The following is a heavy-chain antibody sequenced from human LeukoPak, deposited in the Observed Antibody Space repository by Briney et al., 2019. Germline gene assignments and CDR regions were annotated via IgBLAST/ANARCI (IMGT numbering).Heavy chain of an antibody. J-gene: IGHJ4*02. V-gene: IGHV1-18*01. Sequence: ASVKVSCKASGYTFTNYGITWVRQAPGQGLEWMGWINTYKGNTNYAQNLQGRVTMTTDTSTSTAYMELRSLRSDDTAVYYCARNSHGYSSGWLQFNFDYWGQGTLVTVSS. CDR2: INTYKGNT. CDR3: ARNSHGYSSGWLQFNFDY. CDR1: GYTFTNYG. D-gene: IGHD6-19*01.